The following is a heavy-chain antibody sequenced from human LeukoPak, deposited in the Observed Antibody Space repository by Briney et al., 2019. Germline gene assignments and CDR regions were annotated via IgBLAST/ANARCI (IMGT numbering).Heavy chain of an antibody. CDR3: ARRLYSSGWSVMGV. V-gene: IGHV4-39*07. CDR1: GGSISSRSFY. J-gene: IGHJ6*03. CDR2: IYYSGGA. D-gene: IGHD6-19*01. Sequence: SETLSLTCTVSGGSISSRSFYWGWIRQPPGKGLEWIGTIYYSGGAHYNPSLKSRVTISIDTSKNQFSPKMTSVNAADTAVYYCARRLYSSGWSVMGVWGKGTTVTVSS.